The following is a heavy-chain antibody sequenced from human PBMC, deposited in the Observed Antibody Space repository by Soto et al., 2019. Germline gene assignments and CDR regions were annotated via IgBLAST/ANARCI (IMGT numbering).Heavy chain of an antibody. J-gene: IGHJ6*02. CDR2: IDPNSGGT. Sequence: GASVKVSCKASGYTFTGCYMHWGRQAPGQGLEWMGWIDPNSGGTNYAQKFQGRVTMTRDTSISTAYMELSRLRSDDTAVYYCASLSYSSSWQSSYYGMDVWGQGTTVTVS. D-gene: IGHD6-13*01. CDR1: GYTFTGCY. CDR3: ASLSYSSSWQSSYYGMDV. V-gene: IGHV1-2*02.